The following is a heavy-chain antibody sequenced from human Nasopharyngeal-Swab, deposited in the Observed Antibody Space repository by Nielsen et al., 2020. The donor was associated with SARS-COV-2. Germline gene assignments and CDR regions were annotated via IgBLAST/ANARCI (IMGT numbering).Heavy chain of an antibody. Sequence: SETLSLTCTVSGGSISSSSYYWGWIRQPPGKGLEWIGSIYYSGSTYYNPSLKSRVTISVDTSKNQVSLKLSSVTAADTAVYYCARRGGLSGVVSRSMFDPWGQGTLVTVSS. CDR3: ARRGGLSGVVSRSMFDP. J-gene: IGHJ5*02. CDR1: GGSISSSSYY. V-gene: IGHV4-39*01. CDR2: IYYSGST. D-gene: IGHD3-3*01.